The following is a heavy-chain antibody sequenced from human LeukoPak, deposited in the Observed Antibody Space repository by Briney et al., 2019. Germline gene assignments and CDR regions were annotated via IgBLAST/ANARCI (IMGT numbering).Heavy chain of an antibody. Sequence: GASVKVSCKASGYTFTGYYMHWVRQAPGQGLGWMGWINPNSGGTNYAQKFQGRVTMTRDTSISTAYMELSRLRSDDTAVYYCASTIYSGWSNPTFDYWGQGTLVTVSS. CDR1: GYTFTGYY. V-gene: IGHV1-2*02. D-gene: IGHD6-19*01. CDR2: INPNSGGT. J-gene: IGHJ4*02. CDR3: ASTIYSGWSNPTFDY.